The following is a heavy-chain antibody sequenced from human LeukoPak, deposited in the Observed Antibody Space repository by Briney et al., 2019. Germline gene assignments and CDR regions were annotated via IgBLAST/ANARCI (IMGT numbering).Heavy chain of an antibody. Sequence: GASVKVSCKASGYTFNTYNIHWVRQAPGQGLGWVGIVNPSGGSTSYAQNFQGRVTLTRDTSTSTVYMELRSLRSEDTALYYCARDADYYGSGPFDYWGHGTLVTVSS. D-gene: IGHD3-10*01. CDR1: GYTFNTYN. CDR3: ARDADYYGSGPFDY. J-gene: IGHJ4*01. CDR2: VNPSGGST. V-gene: IGHV1-46*02.